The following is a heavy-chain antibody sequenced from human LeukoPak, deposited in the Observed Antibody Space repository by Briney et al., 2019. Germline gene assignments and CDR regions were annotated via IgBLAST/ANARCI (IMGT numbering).Heavy chain of an antibody. J-gene: IGHJ6*04. D-gene: IGHD6-13*01. V-gene: IGHV4-34*01. CDR2: ISHSGST. Sequence: SETLSLTCAVYGGSFSGYYWSWIRQPPEKGLEWIGEISHSGSTNYNPSLKSRVTISVDTSKNQFSLKLSSVTAADTAVYYCAGERIAPAGRLIYYGMDVWGKGTTVTVSS. CDR3: AGERIAPAGRLIYYGMDV. CDR1: GGSFSGYY.